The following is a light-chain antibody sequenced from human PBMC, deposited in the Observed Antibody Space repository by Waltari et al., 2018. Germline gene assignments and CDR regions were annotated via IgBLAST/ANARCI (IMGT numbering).Light chain of an antibody. Sequence: QRFLTQTPSASASLEALLKIPCTLSSGPSSFVIAWHQQQPGKGPRYLMTLNTDGGHTKGAGIPDRFSGSTSGAERYLTIASLQSEDEADYFCQTWGTGNVVFGGGTKLTVL. CDR1: SGPSSFV. V-gene: IGLV4-69*01. CDR2: LNTDGGH. CDR3: QTWGTGNVV. J-gene: IGLJ2*01.